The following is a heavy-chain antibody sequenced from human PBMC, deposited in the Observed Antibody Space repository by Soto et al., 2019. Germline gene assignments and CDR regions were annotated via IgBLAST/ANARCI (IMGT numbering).Heavy chain of an antibody. D-gene: IGHD2-2*01. CDR3: ARVHWRAGATSYANTYYYYGMDV. CDR1: GGTFSSYA. Sequence: ASVKVSCKASGGTFSSYAISWVRQAPGQGLEWMGGIIPIFGTANYAQKFQGRVTITADESTSTAYMELSSLRSEDTAVYYCARVHWRAGATSYANTYYYYGMDVWGQGTTVTVSS. CDR2: IIPIFGTA. V-gene: IGHV1-69*13. J-gene: IGHJ6*02.